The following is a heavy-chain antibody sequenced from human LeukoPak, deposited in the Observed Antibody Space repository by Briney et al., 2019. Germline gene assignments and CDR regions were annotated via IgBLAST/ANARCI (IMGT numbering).Heavy chain of an antibody. D-gene: IGHD6-13*01. CDR2: INHSGST. V-gene: IGHV4-34*01. Sequence: SETLSLTCAVYGGSFSGYYWSWIRQPPGKGLEWIGEINHSGSTNYNPSLKSRVTISVDTSKNQFSLKLSSVTAADTAVYYCARVRVGSWAEYYFDYWGQGTLVTVSS. CDR3: ARVRVGSWAEYYFDY. CDR1: GGSFSGYY. J-gene: IGHJ4*02.